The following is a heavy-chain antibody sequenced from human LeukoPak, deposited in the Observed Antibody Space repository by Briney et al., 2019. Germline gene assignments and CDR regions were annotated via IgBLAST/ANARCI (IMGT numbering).Heavy chain of an antibody. Sequence: PGGSLRLSCAASGFTFSSYSVNWVRQAPGKGLEWVSSISSSSSYIYYADSVKGRFTISRDNAKNSLYLQMNSLRAEDTAVYYCARGPPSGSYYYMDVWGKGTTVTISS. CDR2: ISSSSSYI. CDR3: ARGPPSGSYYYMDV. V-gene: IGHV3-21*01. D-gene: IGHD1-26*01. CDR1: GFTFSSYS. J-gene: IGHJ6*03.